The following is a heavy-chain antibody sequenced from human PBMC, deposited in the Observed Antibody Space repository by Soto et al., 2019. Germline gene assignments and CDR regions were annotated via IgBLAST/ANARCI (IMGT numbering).Heavy chain of an antibody. CDR2: IDYNGVT. D-gene: IGHD2-15*01. Sequence: PSETLSLTCTVSGGSIYRSGYYWGWIRQPPGRGLEWIGNIDYNGVTYSNPSLKSRVTISRDTSKNQFSLKLTSVTAADTALYYCGKVLVGATGHTDSDSWGQGTLVTV. J-gene: IGHJ4*02. CDR1: GGSIYRSGYY. CDR3: GKVLVGATGHTDSDS. V-gene: IGHV4-39*01.